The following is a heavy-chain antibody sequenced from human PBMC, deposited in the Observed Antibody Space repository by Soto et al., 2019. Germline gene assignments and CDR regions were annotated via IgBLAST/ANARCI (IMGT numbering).Heavy chain of an antibody. CDR2: IKQDGSEK. CDR1: GFTFSSYW. J-gene: IGHJ6*03. Sequence: GGSLRLSCAASGFTFSSYWMSWVRQAPGKGLEWVANIKQDGSEKYYVDYVKGRFTISRDNAKNSLYLQMNSLRAEDTAVYYCARGWTAAGTSVYYYDMDVWGKGTTVTVSS. V-gene: IGHV3-7*03. D-gene: IGHD6-13*01. CDR3: ARGWTAAGTSVYYYDMDV.